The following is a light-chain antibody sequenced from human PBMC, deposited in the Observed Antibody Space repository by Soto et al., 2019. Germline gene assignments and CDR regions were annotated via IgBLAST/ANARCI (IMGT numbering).Light chain of an antibody. CDR2: AAS. V-gene: IGKV3-20*01. CDR1: QSVSSTY. CDR3: QQSSSSPIT. Sequence: EIVLTQSPGTLSLSPGERATLSCRASQSVSSTYLAWYRQKPGQAPRLLMYAASSRANGIPDRFSGSGSGTDFTLTITTLEPEDFAVYYCQQSSSSPITVGQGTRLDI. J-gene: IGKJ5*01.